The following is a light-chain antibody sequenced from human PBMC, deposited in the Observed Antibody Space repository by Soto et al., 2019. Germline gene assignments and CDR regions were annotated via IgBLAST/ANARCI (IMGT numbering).Light chain of an antibody. CDR3: HQYYKWPLT. V-gene: IGKV3-15*01. J-gene: IGKJ4*01. Sequence: EIVFTNYPDTLSGSPVERATLSCRASQSVSYYLAWYQQKPGQTPRLLIYDASTRATDIPARFSGSGSGTDFTLTISSLLSEDFAVYYCHQYYKWPLTFGGGSKVDIK. CDR1: QSVSYY. CDR2: DAS.